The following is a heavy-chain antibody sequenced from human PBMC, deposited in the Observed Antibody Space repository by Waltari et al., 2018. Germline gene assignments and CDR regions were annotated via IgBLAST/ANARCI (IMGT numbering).Heavy chain of an antibody. CDR1: GGSVSSTSFY. Sequence: QLLLPESGPGLVRPSQTLSLTCTVSGGSVSSTSFYWAWVRQPPGKGLEWMGTLYYGGDTYYNPSLKSRITLSVDTSKNQFSLDLMSVTAADTAMYYCARQGFYGSAKHFDDWGQGTVVAVSS. V-gene: IGHV4-39*01. D-gene: IGHD3-10*01. CDR3: ARQGFYGSAKHFDD. J-gene: IGHJ4*02. CDR2: LYYGGDT.